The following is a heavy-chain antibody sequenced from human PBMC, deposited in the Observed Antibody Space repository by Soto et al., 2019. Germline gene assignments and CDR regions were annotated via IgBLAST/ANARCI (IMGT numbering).Heavy chain of an antibody. D-gene: IGHD5-12*01. J-gene: IGHJ4*02. CDR2: IYHSGST. Sequence: SETLSLTCAVSGGSISSSNWWSLVRQPPGKGLEWIGEIYHSGSTNYNPSLKSRVTISVDKSKNQFSLKLSSVTAADTAVYYCARSGVATTSSGNFDYWGQGTLVTVSS. CDR1: GGSISSSNW. CDR3: ARSGVATTSSGNFDY. V-gene: IGHV4-4*02.